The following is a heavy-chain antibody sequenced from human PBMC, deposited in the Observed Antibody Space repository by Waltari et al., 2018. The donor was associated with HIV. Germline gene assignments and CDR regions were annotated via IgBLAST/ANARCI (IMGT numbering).Heavy chain of an antibody. CDR3: TIPPFGDSLGY. CDR2: IKTKTEGGTT. Sequence: EVQLVESGGGLVKPGGSLRLSCAASGFTFNNAWMSWVRPAPGKGMVWGWRIKTKTEGGTTDCGAPVKGRGTISRDDAKNTLYLQMNSRKTEDTAVYFCTIPPFGDSLGYWGQGTLVTVSS. CDR1: GFTFNNAW. J-gene: IGHJ4*02. D-gene: IGHD2-21*01. V-gene: IGHV3-15*01.